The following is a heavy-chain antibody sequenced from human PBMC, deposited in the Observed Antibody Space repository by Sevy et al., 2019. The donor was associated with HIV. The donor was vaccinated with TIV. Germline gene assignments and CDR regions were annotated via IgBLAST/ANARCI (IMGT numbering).Heavy chain of an antibody. D-gene: IGHD2-15*01. J-gene: IGHJ4*02. CDR3: TRWRGSKSIFDY. CDR2: FKSKAHGGTA. Sequence: GGSLRLSCATSGFTFGDYCMSWVRQAPGKGLEWISFFKSKAHGGTAENAASVKDRFTISRDDSKGIVYLQMNNLKTEDTTVYFCTRWRGSKSIFDYWGQGTLVTVSS. V-gene: IGHV3-49*04. CDR1: GFTFGDYC.